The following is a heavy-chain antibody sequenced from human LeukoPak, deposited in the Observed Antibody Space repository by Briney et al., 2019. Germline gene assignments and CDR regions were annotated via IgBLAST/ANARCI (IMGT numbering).Heavy chain of an antibody. V-gene: IGHV4-34*01. CDR2: IYHSGST. D-gene: IGHD4-17*01. Sequence: SETLSLTCAVYGGSFSGYYWSWIRQPPGKGLEWIGSIYHSGSTYYNPSLKSRVTISVDTSKNQFSLKLSSVTAADTAVYYCAREGVTVTKRFASWGQGPLVTVSS. CDR3: AREGVTVTKRFAS. J-gene: IGHJ4*02. CDR1: GGSFSGYY.